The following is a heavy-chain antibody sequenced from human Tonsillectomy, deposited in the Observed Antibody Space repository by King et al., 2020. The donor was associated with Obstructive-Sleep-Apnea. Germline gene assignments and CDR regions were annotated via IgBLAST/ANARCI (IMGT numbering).Heavy chain of an antibody. J-gene: IGHJ4*02. CDR2: ISASGGTT. V-gene: IGHV3-23*04. D-gene: IGHD1-1*01. Sequence: VQLVESGGGLVQPGGSLRLSCAASEFTFSSYGMSWVRQAPGKGLEWVSGISASGGTTYYVDSVKGRFTISRDNSKNTLYLQMNSLRAEDTAVYYCAKEGSWNEDFDYWGQGTQVTVSS. CDR1: EFTFSSYG. CDR3: AKEGSWNEDFDY.